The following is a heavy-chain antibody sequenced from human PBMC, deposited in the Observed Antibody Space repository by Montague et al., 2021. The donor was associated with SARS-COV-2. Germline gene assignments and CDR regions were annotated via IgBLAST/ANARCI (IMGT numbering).Heavy chain of an antibody. CDR1: GFTYSSYA. J-gene: IGHJ4*02. V-gene: IGHV3-30-3*01. D-gene: IGHD4-17*01. CDR3: ARDPDYGDSVGIDY. CDR2: ISYDGISK. Sequence: SLRLSCAASGFTYSSYAMHWVRQAPGKGLEWVAVISYDGISKYYADSVKGRFTISRDNSKNTLYLQMNSLRAEDTAVYYCARDPDYGDSVGIDYWGQGTLVTVSS.